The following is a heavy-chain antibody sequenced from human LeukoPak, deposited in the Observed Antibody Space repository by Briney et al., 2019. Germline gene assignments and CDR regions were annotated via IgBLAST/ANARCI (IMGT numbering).Heavy chain of an antibody. V-gene: IGHV4-61*10. CDR1: GGSISSGTSY. D-gene: IGHD1-7*01. Sequence: SETLSLTCTVSGGSISSGTSYWSWIRQPAGKGLEWIGYIYYSGSTNYNPSLKSRVTISVDTSKNQFSLKLSSVTAADTAVYYCARESGTTGGDWFDPWGQGTLVTVSS. CDR2: IYYSGST. CDR3: ARESGTTGGDWFDP. J-gene: IGHJ5*02.